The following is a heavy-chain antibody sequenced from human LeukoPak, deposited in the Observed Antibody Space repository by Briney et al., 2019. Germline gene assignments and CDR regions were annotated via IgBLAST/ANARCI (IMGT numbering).Heavy chain of an antibody. Sequence: GASVKVSCKASGYTFTSYGISWVRQAPGQGLEWMGWISAYNGNTNYAQKLQGRVTMTTDTSTSTAYMELRSLRSDDTAVYYCARGWFGELHVHYGMDVWGQGTTVTVSS. J-gene: IGHJ6*02. CDR1: GYTFTSYG. V-gene: IGHV1-18*01. CDR3: ARGWFGELHVHYGMDV. D-gene: IGHD3-10*01. CDR2: ISAYNGNT.